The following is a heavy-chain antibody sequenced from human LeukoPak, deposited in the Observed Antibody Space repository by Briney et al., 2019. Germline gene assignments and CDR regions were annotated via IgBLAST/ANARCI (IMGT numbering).Heavy chain of an antibody. CDR1: GYSFTSYW. Sequence: GESLKISCKGSGYSFTSYWIGWVRQMPGKGLEWMGIIYPGDSDTRYSPSFQGQVTISADKSISTAYLQWSSLKASDTAMYYCARHPPSYCSSTSCPRLPPAFENDIWGQGTMVTVSS. V-gene: IGHV5-51*01. CDR2: IYPGDSDT. CDR3: ARHPPSYCSSTSCPRLPPAFENDI. D-gene: IGHD2-2*01. J-gene: IGHJ3*02.